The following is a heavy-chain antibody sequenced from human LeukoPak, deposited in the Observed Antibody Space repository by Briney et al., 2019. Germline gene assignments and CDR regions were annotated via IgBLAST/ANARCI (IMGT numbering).Heavy chain of an antibody. V-gene: IGHV4-39*01. CDR3: ARKRRNYCSSTSCYDPPFDY. Sequence: SETLSLTCTGSGGSISSSSYYWGWIRQPPGKGLEWIGTIYYSGSTYYNPSLKSRVTISVDTSKNQFSLKLSSVTAADTAVYYCARKRRNYCSSTSCYDPPFDYWGQGTLVTVSS. J-gene: IGHJ4*02. D-gene: IGHD2-2*01. CDR2: IYYSGST. CDR1: GGSISSSSYY.